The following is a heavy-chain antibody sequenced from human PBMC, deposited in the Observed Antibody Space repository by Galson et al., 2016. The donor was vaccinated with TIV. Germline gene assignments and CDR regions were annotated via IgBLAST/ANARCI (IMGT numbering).Heavy chain of an antibody. D-gene: IGHD3-3*01. V-gene: IGHV2-5*02. Sequence: PALVKPTQTLTLTCTFSGFSLSTTGVGVGWIRQPPGKALEWIALIYWDDDKRYSPSLKSRLTITKDTSKNQVVLTMTNMDPVDTAPYYFTQRALTVFGLFIKTDNWYDPWDQGTLVTVSS. CDR1: GFSLSTTGVG. J-gene: IGHJ5*02. CDR3: TQRALTVFGLFIKTDNWYDP. CDR2: IYWDDDK.